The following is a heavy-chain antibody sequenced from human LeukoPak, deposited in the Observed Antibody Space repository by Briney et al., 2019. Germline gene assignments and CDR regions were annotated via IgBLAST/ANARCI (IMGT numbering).Heavy chain of an antibody. Sequence: SVKVSCKASGGTFSCYAISWVRQAPGQGLEWMGGISAIFGTANYAQKFQGRVTITADESTSRAYMELSSLRSEDTAVYYCAGSGRTVAMAYYFDYWGQGTLVTASS. V-gene: IGHV1-69*13. CDR1: GGTFSCYA. J-gene: IGHJ4*02. CDR3: AGSGRTVAMAYYFDY. CDR2: ISAIFGTA. D-gene: IGHD5-24*01.